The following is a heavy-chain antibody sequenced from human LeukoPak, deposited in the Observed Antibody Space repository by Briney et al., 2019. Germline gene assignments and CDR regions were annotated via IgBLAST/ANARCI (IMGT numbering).Heavy chain of an antibody. Sequence: TSVKVSCKASGFTFTSSAVQWVRQARGQRLEWIGWIVVGSGNTNYAQKFQERVTITRDMSTSLVYMELSSLRSEDTAVYYCAAEAAYYYDSRDAFDVWGPGTMVTVSS. J-gene: IGHJ3*01. CDR3: AAEAAYYYDSRDAFDV. V-gene: IGHV1-58*01. CDR1: GFTFTSSA. CDR2: IVVGSGNT. D-gene: IGHD3-22*01.